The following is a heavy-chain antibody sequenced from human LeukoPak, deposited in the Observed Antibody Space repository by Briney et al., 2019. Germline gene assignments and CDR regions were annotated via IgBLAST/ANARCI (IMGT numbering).Heavy chain of an antibody. Sequence: ASVKVSCKASGYTFTSYYMHWVRQAPGQGLEWMGIINPSGGSTSYAQKFQGRVTITRDTSTSTVYMELSSLRSEDTAVYYCARDQTPTYYYDSRSLDYWGQGTLVTVS. CDR1: GYTFTSYY. J-gene: IGHJ4*02. V-gene: IGHV1-46*01. D-gene: IGHD3-22*01. CDR2: INPSGGST. CDR3: ARDQTPTYYYDSRSLDY.